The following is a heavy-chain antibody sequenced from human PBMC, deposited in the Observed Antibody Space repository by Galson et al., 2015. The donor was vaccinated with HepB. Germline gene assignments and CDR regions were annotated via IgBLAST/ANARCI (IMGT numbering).Heavy chain of an antibody. J-gene: IGHJ5*02. D-gene: IGHD3-22*01. CDR2: ISNSGSLI. V-gene: IGHV3-21*05. CDR1: GFPFSSYS. Sequence: SLRLSCAASGFPFSSYSMNWVRQAPGKGLEWISYISNSGSLIYYADSVRGRFTISRDNAKDSLYLHMNSLRAEDTAVYYCARDRKGGYYYDSSGYPHPVSDNCFDPWGQGTLVTVSS. CDR3: ARDRKGGYYYDSSGYPHPVSDNCFDP.